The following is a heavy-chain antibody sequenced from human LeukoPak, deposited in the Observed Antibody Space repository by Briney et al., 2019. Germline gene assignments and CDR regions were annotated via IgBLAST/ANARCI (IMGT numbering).Heavy chain of an antibody. J-gene: IGHJ6*02. Sequence: GGSLRLSCAASGFTFSSYWMSWVRQAPGKGLEWVANIKQDGSEKYYVDSVKGQFTISRDNAKNSLYLQMNSLRAEDTAVYYCARGQRGAYYYGMDVWGQGTTVTVSS. CDR1: GFTFSSYW. CDR2: IKQDGSEK. D-gene: IGHD5-18*01. CDR3: ARGQRGAYYYGMDV. V-gene: IGHV3-7*03.